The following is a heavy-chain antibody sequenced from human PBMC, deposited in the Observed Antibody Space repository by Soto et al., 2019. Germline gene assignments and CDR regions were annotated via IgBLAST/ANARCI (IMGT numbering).Heavy chain of an antibody. CDR2: IIPIFGTA. Sequence: QVQLVQSGAEVKKPGSSVKVSCKASGGTFSSYAISWVRQAPGQGLEWMGGIIPIFGTANYAQKFQGRVTITADESTSTAYMELSSLRSEYTAVYYCARDDCSGGSCYPGYYGMDVWGQGTTVTVSS. CDR3: ARDDCSGGSCYPGYYGMDV. CDR1: GGTFSSYA. V-gene: IGHV1-69*01. D-gene: IGHD2-15*01. J-gene: IGHJ6*02.